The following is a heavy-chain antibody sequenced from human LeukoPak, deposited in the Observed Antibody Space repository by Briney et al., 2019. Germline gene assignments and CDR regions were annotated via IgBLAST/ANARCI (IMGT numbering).Heavy chain of an antibody. CDR1: GGSISSYY. CDR2: IYYSGST. Sequence: SSETLSLTCTVSGGSISSYYWSWIRQPPGKGLEWIGYIYYSGSTNYNPSLKSRVTISVDTSKNQFSLKLSSVTAADTAVYYCARDLGIAVAAGQEQKTYYFDYWGQGTLVTVSS. D-gene: IGHD6-19*01. J-gene: IGHJ4*02. CDR3: ARDLGIAVAAGQEQKTYYFDY. V-gene: IGHV4-59*12.